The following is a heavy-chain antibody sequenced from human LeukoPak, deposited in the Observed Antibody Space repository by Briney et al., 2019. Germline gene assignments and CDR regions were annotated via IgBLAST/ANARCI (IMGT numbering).Heavy chain of an antibody. Sequence: GGSLRLSCSASGFTFTTYGMNWVRQAPGKGLEWVSYISGGSSFTYYVDSVKGRFTISRDNAKNSLYLQMNSLRAEDTAIYYCAKDLMRDRWFGESWGQGTLVTVSS. V-gene: IGHV3-21*01. J-gene: IGHJ5*02. CDR1: GFTFTTYG. CDR3: AKDLMRDRWFGES. CDR2: ISGGSSFT. D-gene: IGHD3-10*01.